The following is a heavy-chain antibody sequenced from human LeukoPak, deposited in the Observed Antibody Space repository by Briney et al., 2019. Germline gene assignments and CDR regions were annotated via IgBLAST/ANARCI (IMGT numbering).Heavy chain of an antibody. J-gene: IGHJ4*02. Sequence: GSLRLSCAASGFTFSYYGMHWVRQPPGKGLEWVAFIRYDAGDKYYADSVKGRFTVSRDNAKKSLYLQMNSLRPEDTAMYYCTGETYYFDHWGQGALVTVSS. CDR2: IRYDAGDK. D-gene: IGHD3-10*01. V-gene: IGHV3-30*02. CDR1: GFTFSYYG. CDR3: TGETYYFDH.